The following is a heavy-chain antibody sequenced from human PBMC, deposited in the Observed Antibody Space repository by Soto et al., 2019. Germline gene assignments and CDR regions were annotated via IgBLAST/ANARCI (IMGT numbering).Heavy chain of an antibody. CDR3: AKEMVSVSIAARPGAIDY. V-gene: IGHV3-30*18. J-gene: IGHJ4*02. D-gene: IGHD6-6*01. CDR1: GFTFSSYG. CDR2: ISYDGSNK. Sequence: GGSLRLSCAASGFTFSSYGMHWVRQAPGKGLEWVAVISYDGSNKYYADSVKGRFTISRDNSKNTLYLQMNSLRAEDTAVYYCAKEMVSVSIAARPGAIDYWGQGTLVTVSS.